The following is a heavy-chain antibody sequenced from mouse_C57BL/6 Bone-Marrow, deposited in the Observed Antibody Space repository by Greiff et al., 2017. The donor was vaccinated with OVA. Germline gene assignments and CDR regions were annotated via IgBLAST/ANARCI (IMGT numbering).Heavy chain of an antibody. CDR2: IYPGSGST. D-gene: IGHD4-1*01. Sequence: QVQLQQPGAELVKPGASVKMSCKASGYTFTSYWITWVKQRPGQGLEWIGDIYPGSGSTNYPEKFKSKATLTVDTSSSTAYMQLSSLTTEDSAIYYCARRLGRDYFDYWGQGTTLTVSS. V-gene: IGHV1-55*01. CDR3: ARRLGRDYFDY. J-gene: IGHJ2*01. CDR1: GYTFTSYW.